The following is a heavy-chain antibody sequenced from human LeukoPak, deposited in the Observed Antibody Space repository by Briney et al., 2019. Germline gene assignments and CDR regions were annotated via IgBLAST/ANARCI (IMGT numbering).Heavy chain of an antibody. D-gene: IGHD1-7*01. V-gene: IGHV3-30*02. CDR1: GFTFSTYN. Sequence: GGSLRLSCAASGFTFSTYNMHWVRQAPGKGLEWVAFIRYDGSNKYYADSVKGRFTISRDNSKNTLYLQMNSLRAEDTAVYYCAKGDNEVITGTQSTLGYWGQGTLVTVSS. J-gene: IGHJ4*02. CDR2: IRYDGSNK. CDR3: AKGDNEVITGTQSTLGY.